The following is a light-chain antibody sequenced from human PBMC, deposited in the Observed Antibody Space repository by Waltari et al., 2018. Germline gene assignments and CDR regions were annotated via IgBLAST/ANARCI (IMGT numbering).Light chain of an antibody. CDR1: NMGSRT. CDR2: YDS. J-gene: IGLJ3*02. V-gene: IGLV3-21*04. Sequence: SYVLPQPSSVSVAPGKTARITCGGSNMGSRTVHWNQQKPGQAPVLVFYYDSDRPSGIPERFSGSNSGNTATLTISRVEVGDEADYYCQVWDSSSDHWVFGGGTKLTVL. CDR3: QVWDSSSDHWV.